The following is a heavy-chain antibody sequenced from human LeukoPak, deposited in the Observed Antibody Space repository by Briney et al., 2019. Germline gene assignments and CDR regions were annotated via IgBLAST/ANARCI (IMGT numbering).Heavy chain of an antibody. CDR3: ARDAGGAFGNYVNYFDY. V-gene: IGHV3-33*01. CDR1: GLILSSYG. J-gene: IGHJ4*02. Sequence: GGSLRLSCAASGLILSSYGIHWVRQAPGKGLEWVAVIWYGGTNIYYGDSVKGRFSISRDNSKNTVYLQMDSLRAEDTAVYYRARDAGGAFGNYVNYFDYWGQGTLVTVSS. D-gene: IGHD4-11*01. CDR2: IWYGGTNI.